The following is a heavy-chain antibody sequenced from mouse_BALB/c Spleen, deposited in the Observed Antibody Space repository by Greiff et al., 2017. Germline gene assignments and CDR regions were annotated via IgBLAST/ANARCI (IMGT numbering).Heavy chain of an antibody. Sequence: VKLQESGAELATPGASVKMSCKASGYTFTSYWMHWVKQRPGQGLEWFGYINPSTGYTEYKQKFTDKATLTADKSSSTAYMQLSSLTSEDSAVYYCARSGGSSYDWFAYWGQGTLVTVSA. CDR3: ARSGGSSYDWFAY. V-gene: IGHV1-4*01. CDR1: GYTFTSYW. CDR2: INPSTGYT. J-gene: IGHJ3*01. D-gene: IGHD1-1*01.